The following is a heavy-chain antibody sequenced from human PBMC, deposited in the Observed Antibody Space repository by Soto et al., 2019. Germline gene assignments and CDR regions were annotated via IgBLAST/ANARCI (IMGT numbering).Heavy chain of an antibody. CDR1: GYTFTSYA. J-gene: IGHJ5*02. Sequence: ASVKVSCKASGYTFTSYAMHWVRQAPGQRLEWMGWINAGNGNTKYSQKFQGRVTITRDTSASTAYMEPSSLRSEDTAVYYCARDLVAYCSSTSCYDNWFDPWGQGTLVTVSS. CDR3: ARDLVAYCSSTSCYDNWFDP. D-gene: IGHD2-2*01. V-gene: IGHV1-3*01. CDR2: INAGNGNT.